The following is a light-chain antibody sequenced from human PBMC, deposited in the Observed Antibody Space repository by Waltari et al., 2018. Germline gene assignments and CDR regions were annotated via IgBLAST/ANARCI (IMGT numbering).Light chain of an antibody. CDR3: QTWGDGTVV. CDR2: LNSDGSH. Sequence: QLVLTQSPSASASLGASVKLPCTLSSGHSSYAIAWHQQQPEKGPRYLMKLNSDGSHNKGDGIPDRFSGSSSGAERYLTISSLQSEDEADYYCQTWGDGTVVFGGGTKLTVL. V-gene: IGLV4-69*01. CDR1: SGHSSYA. J-gene: IGLJ2*01.